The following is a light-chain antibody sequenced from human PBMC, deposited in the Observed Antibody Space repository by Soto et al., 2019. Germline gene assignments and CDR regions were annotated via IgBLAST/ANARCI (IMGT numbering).Light chain of an antibody. Sequence: DIQMTQSSCTLSEYVVAIVTVTCWASQSISSWLAWYQQKPGKAPKLLIYDASALPRGVPSRFSGSGSGTKFTLTIASLQPDDFATYYCQQYETFSGKFGTGTTGAI. J-gene: IGKJ1*01. V-gene: IGKV1-5*01. CDR3: QQYETFSGK. CDR2: DAS. CDR1: QSISSW.